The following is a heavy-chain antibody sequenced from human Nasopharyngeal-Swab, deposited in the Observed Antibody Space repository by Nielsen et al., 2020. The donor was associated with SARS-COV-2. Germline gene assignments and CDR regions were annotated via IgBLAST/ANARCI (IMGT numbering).Heavy chain of an antibody. CDR3: AKPPEG. CDR2: MYSGGNT. Sequence: GGSLRLSCAASGFAVSSTYMSWVRQAPGKGLEWVSVMYSGGNTYYADSVKGRFTISRDNSKNTVYLQMNSLRSDDTAVYYCAKPPEGWGQGTLVTVSS. V-gene: IGHV3-53*01. J-gene: IGHJ4*02. CDR1: GFAVSSTY. D-gene: IGHD1-14*01.